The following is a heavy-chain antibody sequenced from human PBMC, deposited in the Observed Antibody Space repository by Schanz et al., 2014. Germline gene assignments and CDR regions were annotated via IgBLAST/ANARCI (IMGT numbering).Heavy chain of an antibody. V-gene: IGHV1-69*09. J-gene: IGHJ6*02. CDR1: GYTFTSYY. D-gene: IGHD3-9*01. CDR2: IIPILGIT. Sequence: QVQLVQSGAEVKKPGASVKVSCKASGYTFTSYYMHWVRQAPGQGLEWMGRIIPILGITNVAQTCQDRVTITADKSTSTAYMELSSLRSEDTAVYYCAKVDRTRYYAMDVWGQGTTVTVSS. CDR3: AKVDRTRYYAMDV.